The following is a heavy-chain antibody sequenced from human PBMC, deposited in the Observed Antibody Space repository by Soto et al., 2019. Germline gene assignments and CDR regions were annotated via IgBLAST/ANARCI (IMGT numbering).Heavy chain of an antibody. Sequence: QVQLVQSGAEVKKPGSSVKVSCKASGGTFSSYAISWVRQAPRQGLEWMGGIIPIFGTANYAQKFQGRVTITADESTSTAYMELSSLRSEDTAVYYCASSPGVNVPAAKVGPWFDPWGQGTLVTVSS. J-gene: IGHJ5*02. D-gene: IGHD2-2*01. V-gene: IGHV1-69*01. CDR3: ASSPGVNVPAAKVGPWFDP. CDR1: GGTFSSYA. CDR2: IIPIFGTA.